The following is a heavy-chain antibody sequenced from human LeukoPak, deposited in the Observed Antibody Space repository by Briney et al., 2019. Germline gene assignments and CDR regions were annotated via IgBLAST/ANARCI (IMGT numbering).Heavy chain of an antibody. V-gene: IGHV1-46*01. D-gene: IGHD3-10*01. Sequence: ASVKVSCKASGYTFTSYYMHWVRQAPGQGLEWMGIINPSGGSTSYAQKFQGRVTMTRDTSTSTVYMELSSLRSEDTAVYYCAGTPDLWFGEKEPSTTPSYGMTSGAKGPRSPSPQ. J-gene: IGHJ6*04. CDR3: AGTPDLWFGEKEPSTTPSYGMTS. CDR2: INPSGGST. CDR1: GYTFTSYY.